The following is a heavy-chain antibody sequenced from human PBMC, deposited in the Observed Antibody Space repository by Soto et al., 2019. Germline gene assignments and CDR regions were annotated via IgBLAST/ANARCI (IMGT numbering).Heavy chain of an antibody. V-gene: IGHV3-73*01. D-gene: IGHD6-13*01. CDR2: IRSKANSYAT. CDR3: TRGVATYRSSWSYYYYYGMDV. J-gene: IGHJ6*02. Sequence: GGSLRLSCAASGFTFSGSAMHWVRQASGKGLEWVGRIRSKANSYATAYAASVKGRFTISRDDSKNTAYLQMNSLKTEDTAVYYCTRGVATYRSSWSYYYYYGMDVWGQGTTVPVS. CDR1: GFTFSGSA.